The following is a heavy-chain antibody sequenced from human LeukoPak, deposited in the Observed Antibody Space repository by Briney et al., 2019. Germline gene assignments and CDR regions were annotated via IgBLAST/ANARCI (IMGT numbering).Heavy chain of an antibody. CDR1: GYSFTSYW. CDR3: ARQPTYHYDSSDYYFFDY. CDR2: IYPGDSDT. Sequence: GESLKISCKGSGYSFTSYWIGWVRQMPGKGLEWMGIIYPGDSDTRYSPSFQGQVTISVDRSINTAYLQWRTLKASDTAMYYCARQPTYHYDSSDYYFFDYWGQGTLVTVSS. J-gene: IGHJ4*02. D-gene: IGHD3-22*01. V-gene: IGHV5-51*01.